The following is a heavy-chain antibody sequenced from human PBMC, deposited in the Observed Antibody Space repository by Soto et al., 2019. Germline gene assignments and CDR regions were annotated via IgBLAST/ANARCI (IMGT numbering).Heavy chain of an antibody. J-gene: IGHJ4*02. D-gene: IGHD6-13*01. Sequence: EVQLLESGGGLVQPGGSLRLSCAASGFTFSSYAMSWVLQAPGKGLEWVSAISGSGGSTYYADSVKGRFTISRDNSKNTRYLQLNSLRAEDTAVYYCAKENGYSSSWFEFDYWGQGTLVTVSS. V-gene: IGHV3-23*01. CDR1: GFTFSSYA. CDR3: AKENGYSSSWFEFDY. CDR2: ISGSGGST.